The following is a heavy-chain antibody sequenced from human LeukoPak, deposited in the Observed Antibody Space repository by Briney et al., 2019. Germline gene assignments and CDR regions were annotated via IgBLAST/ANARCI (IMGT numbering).Heavy chain of an antibody. D-gene: IGHD3-3*01. J-gene: IGHJ4*02. CDR1: GFTFSSYG. CDR3: ARDDVRYYDFWSGYYERFDY. V-gene: IGHV3-48*01. CDR2: ISSSSSTI. Sequence: GGSLRLSCAASGFTFSSYGMHWVRQAPGKGLEWVSYISSSSSTIYYADSVKGRFTISRDNAKNSLYLQMNSLRAEDTAVYYCARDDVRYYDFWSGYYERFDYWGQGTLVTVSS.